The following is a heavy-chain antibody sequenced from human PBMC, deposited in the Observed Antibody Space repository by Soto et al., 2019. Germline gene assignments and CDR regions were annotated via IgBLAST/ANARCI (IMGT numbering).Heavy chain of an antibody. V-gene: IGHV3-72*01. CDR3: ARVRLGVTTRLLDY. D-gene: IGHD2-21*01. Sequence: EVQLVESGGGLVQPGGSLRLSCAASGFTFSDHYMDWVRQAPGKGLEWVGRIKNKANSYTTEYAASVKGRFTISRDDSKNSLDLQMNSLKTEDTAVYYCARVRLGVTTRLLDYWGQGTLVTVSS. CDR2: IKNKANSYTT. CDR1: GFTFSDHY. J-gene: IGHJ4*02.